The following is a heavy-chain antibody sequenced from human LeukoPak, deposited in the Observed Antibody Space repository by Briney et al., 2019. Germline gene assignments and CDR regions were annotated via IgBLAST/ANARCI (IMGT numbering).Heavy chain of an antibody. D-gene: IGHD6-19*01. Sequence: ASVKVSCKASGGTFSSYTISWVRQAPGQGLEWMGRIIPILGIANYAQKFQGRVTITADKSTSTAYMELSSLRSEDTAVYYCATRIAVAGDRAFDIWRQGTMVTVSS. CDR3: ATRIAVAGDRAFDI. V-gene: IGHV1-69*02. CDR1: GGTFSSYT. J-gene: IGHJ3*02. CDR2: IIPILGIA.